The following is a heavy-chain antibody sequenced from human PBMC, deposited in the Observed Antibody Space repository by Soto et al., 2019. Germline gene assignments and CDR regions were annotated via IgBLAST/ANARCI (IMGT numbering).Heavy chain of an antibody. V-gene: IGHV1-69*01. D-gene: IGHD1-1*01. Sequence: QVQLVQSGAEVKKPGSSVKVSCKASGGTFSSYAISWVRQAPGQGLEWMGGIIPIFGTANYAQKLQGRVTITADESTSTAYMELSSLRSEDTAVYYCARGTTESAPTEWYFDLWGRGTLVTVSS. CDR1: GGTFSSYA. J-gene: IGHJ2*01. CDR3: ARGTTESAPTEWYFDL. CDR2: IIPIFGTA.